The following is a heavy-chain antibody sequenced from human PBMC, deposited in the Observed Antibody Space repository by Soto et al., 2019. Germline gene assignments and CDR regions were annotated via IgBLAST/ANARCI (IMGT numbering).Heavy chain of an antibody. J-gene: IGHJ4*02. D-gene: IGHD2-2*01. Sequence: GASVKVSCKASGYTFTSYGISWVRQAPGQGLEWMGWISPYNGNTNYARKLQGRVTMASDTSTSTAYMELRSLTSNDTAMYYCARDPSTSRFDYWGQGTLVTVSS. CDR2: ISPYNGNT. CDR1: GYTFTSYG. V-gene: IGHV1-18*01. CDR3: ARDPSTSRFDY.